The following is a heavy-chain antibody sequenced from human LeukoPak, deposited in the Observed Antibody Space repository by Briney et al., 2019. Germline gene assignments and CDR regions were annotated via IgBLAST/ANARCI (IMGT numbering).Heavy chain of an antibody. V-gene: IGHV4-31*03. CDR3: ARVVPAAPYYYGMDV. CDR1: GGSISSGGYY. CDR2: IYYSGST. D-gene: IGHD2-2*01. J-gene: IGHJ6*02. Sequence: SETLSLTCTVSGGSISSGGYYCSWIPQHPGKGLEWIGYIYYSGSTYYNPSLKSRVTISVDTSKNHFSLKLSSVTAADTAVYYCARVVPAAPYYYGMDVWGQGTTVTVSS.